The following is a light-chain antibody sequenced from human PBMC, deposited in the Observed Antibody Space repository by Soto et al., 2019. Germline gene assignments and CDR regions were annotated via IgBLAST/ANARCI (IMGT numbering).Light chain of an antibody. V-gene: IGKV3-20*01. CDR2: SAS. CDR3: QQNGSVPIT. J-gene: IGKJ5*01. CDR1: QSLGGAY. Sequence: EIVLAKSPGTLSLSPGERATLSCRASQSLGGAYLAWFQQKNGQSPRLLIYSASNRATGIPDRFSGSGSGTDFTLTISRLEPEDFVVYYCQQNGSVPITFGQGTRLEIK.